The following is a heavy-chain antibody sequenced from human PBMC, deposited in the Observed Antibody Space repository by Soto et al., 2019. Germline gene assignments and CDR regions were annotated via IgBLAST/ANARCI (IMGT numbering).Heavy chain of an antibody. D-gene: IGHD3-10*01. Sequence: SSETLSLTCAVYGGSLSGYYWSWIRQPPGKGLEWIGEINHSGSTNYNPSLKSRVTISVDTSKNQFSLKLSSVTAADTAVYYCARVWGGAFDFWGQGTLVTVS. V-gene: IGHV4-34*01. CDR3: ARVWGGAFDF. CDR1: GGSLSGYY. CDR2: INHSGST. J-gene: IGHJ3*01.